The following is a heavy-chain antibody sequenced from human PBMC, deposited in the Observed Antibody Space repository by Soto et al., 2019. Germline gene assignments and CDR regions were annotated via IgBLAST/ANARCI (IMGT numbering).Heavy chain of an antibody. CDR2: IKQDGSEK. Sequence: GSLRLSCAASGFTFSSYWMSWVRQAPGKGLEWVANIKQDGSEKYYVDSVKGRFTISRDNAKNSLYLQMNSLRAEDTAVYYCARVIVVTWYYYYGMDVWGQGTTVTVSS. J-gene: IGHJ6*02. D-gene: IGHD2-15*01. CDR1: GFTFSSYW. CDR3: ARVIVVTWYYYYGMDV. V-gene: IGHV3-7*01.